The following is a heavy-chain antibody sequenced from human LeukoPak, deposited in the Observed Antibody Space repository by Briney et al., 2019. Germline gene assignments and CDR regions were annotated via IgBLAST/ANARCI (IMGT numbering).Heavy chain of an antibody. CDR2: ISYDGSNK. V-gene: IGHV3-30-3*01. CDR3: ATYVDTAMGD. CDR1: GFTFSSYA. Sequence: GRSLRLSCAASGFTFSSYAMHWVRQAPGKGLEWVAVISYDGSNKYYADSVKGRLTISRDNSKNTLYLQMSSLRGEDTAVYYCATYVDTAMGDWGQGTLVTVSS. D-gene: IGHD5-18*01. J-gene: IGHJ4*02.